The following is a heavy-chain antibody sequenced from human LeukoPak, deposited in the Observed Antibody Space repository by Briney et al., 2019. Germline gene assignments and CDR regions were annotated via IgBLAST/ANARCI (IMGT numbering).Heavy chain of an antibody. J-gene: IGHJ4*02. V-gene: IGHV3-33*01. CDR2: IWYDGSNK. Sequence: PGGSLRLSCAASGFTFSSYGMHWVRQAPGKGLEWVAVIWYDGSNKYYADSVKGLFTISRDNSKNTLYLQMNSLRAEDTAVYYCARGGWDYYGSALFDYWGQGTLVTVPS. D-gene: IGHD3-10*01. CDR3: ARGGWDYYGSALFDY. CDR1: GFTFSSYG.